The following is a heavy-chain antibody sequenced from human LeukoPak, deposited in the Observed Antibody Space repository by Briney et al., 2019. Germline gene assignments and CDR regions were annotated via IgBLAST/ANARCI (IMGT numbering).Heavy chain of an antibody. Sequence: GGSLRLSCAASGFTFRTCWMSWVRQAPGKGLELVASINQGGGDTYYVESVKGRFTISRDNAMNSFFLQMNNLRVEDTAVYYCARLLGDRTIYDYWGQGTLVTVSS. CDR2: INQGGGDT. CDR3: ARLLGDRTIYDY. D-gene: IGHD2-21*01. V-gene: IGHV3-7*01. J-gene: IGHJ4*02. CDR1: GFTFRTCW.